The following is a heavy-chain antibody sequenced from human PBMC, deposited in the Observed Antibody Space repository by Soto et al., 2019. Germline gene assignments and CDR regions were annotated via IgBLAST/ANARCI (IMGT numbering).Heavy chain of an antibody. J-gene: IGHJ4*02. D-gene: IGHD3-22*01. Sequence: ASVKRSCTASGYSFTSYGINWVRQAPGRGLEWMGWINPGNGNTKYSQQFQGRVIIDRDTSASTAYMELSSLRSEDTAVYYCARGGEFDSSNSLDYWGMGTLVTVYS. CDR3: ARGGEFDSSNSLDY. CDR2: INPGNGNT. V-gene: IGHV1-3*01. CDR1: GYSFTSYG.